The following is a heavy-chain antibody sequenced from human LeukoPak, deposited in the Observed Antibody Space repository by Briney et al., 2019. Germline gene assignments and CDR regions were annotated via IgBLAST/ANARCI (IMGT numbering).Heavy chain of an antibody. CDR1: GYRFTNYC. D-gene: IGHD3-10*01. J-gene: IGHJ4*02. CDR2: IYPGDSDT. V-gene: IGHV5-51*01. Sequence: GESLKISCKGSGYRFTNYCIGWVRQMPGKGLEWMGIIYPGDSDTTYSPSFQGQVTISADKSINTAYLQWSSLKASDTAIYYCARSFGSGSYYDYWGQGTMVTVSS. CDR3: ARSFGSGSYYDY.